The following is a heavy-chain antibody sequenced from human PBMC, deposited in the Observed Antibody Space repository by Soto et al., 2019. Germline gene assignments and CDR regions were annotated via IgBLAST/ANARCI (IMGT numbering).Heavy chain of an antibody. CDR2: INGDGSEE. CDR3: AAGLPPDY. J-gene: IGHJ4*02. Sequence: EVQLVESGGVLVQPGGSLRVSCAASGFTFSTSWMNWVRQAAGKGLEWVANINGDGSEEYYVDSVRGRFTISRDNVKNSLFLQMNSLRAEDTAVYYCAAGLPPDYWGQGTLVTVSS. CDR1: GFTFSTSW. V-gene: IGHV3-7*01.